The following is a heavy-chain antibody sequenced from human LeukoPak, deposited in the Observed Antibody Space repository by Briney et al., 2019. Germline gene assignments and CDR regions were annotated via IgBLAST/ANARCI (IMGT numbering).Heavy chain of an antibody. CDR2: IYPGDSDT. D-gene: IGHD2-2*01. V-gene: IGHV5-51*01. CDR3: ARELGYCSSTNCRNGDY. J-gene: IGHJ4*02. Sequence: LGEALKISCKASGYIFTNYWIGWVRQMPGKGLGWMGIIYPGDSDTKYSPSFQGQVTISADNSISTAYLQWSSLKASDTAMYYCARELGYCSSTNCRNGDYWGQGTLVTVSS. CDR1: GYIFTNYW.